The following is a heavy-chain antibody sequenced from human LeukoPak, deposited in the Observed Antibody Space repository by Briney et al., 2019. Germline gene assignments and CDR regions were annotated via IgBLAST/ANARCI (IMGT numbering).Heavy chain of an antibody. CDR2: IYSGGST. J-gene: IGHJ4*02. CDR1: GFTVSSNY. D-gene: IGHD3-22*01. CDR3: ARESRYYYDSSGYWDSPNDY. Sequence: RGSLRLSCAASGFTVSSNYMSWVRQAPGKGLEWVSVIYSGGSTYYADSVKGRFTISRDNSKNTLYLQMNSLRAEDTAVYYCARESRYYYDSSGYWDSPNDYWGQGTLVTVSS. V-gene: IGHV3-66*02.